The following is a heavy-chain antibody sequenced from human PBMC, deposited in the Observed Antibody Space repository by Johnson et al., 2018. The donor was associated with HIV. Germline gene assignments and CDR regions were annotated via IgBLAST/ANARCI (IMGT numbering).Heavy chain of an antibody. D-gene: IGHD4-17*01. J-gene: IGHJ3*02. V-gene: IGHV3-33*08. CDR3: AREGTVSYGGAFDI. CDR1: GFTFSSYA. Sequence: QVQLVESGGGVVQPGRSLRLSCAASGFTFSSYAMHWVRQAPGKGLEWVAFIRYDGTNKYYAGSVKGRFTISRDNSKNMLYLQMNSLRAEDTAVYYCAREGTVSYGGAFDIWGQGTMVTVSS. CDR2: IRYDGTNK.